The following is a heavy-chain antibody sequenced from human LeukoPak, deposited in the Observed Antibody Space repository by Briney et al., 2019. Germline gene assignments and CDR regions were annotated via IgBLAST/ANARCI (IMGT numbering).Heavy chain of an antibody. CDR2: ISAYNGNT. CDR1: GYTFTSYG. CDR3: ARVERARSSSWYYYYYGMDV. D-gene: IGHD6-13*01. V-gene: IGHV1-18*01. J-gene: IGHJ6*02. Sequence: ASVKVSCKASGYTFTSYGISWVRQAPGQGFEWMGWISAYNGNTNYAQKLQGRVTMTTDTSTSTAYMELRSLRSDDTAVYYCARVERARSSSWYYYYYGMDVWGQGTTVTVSS.